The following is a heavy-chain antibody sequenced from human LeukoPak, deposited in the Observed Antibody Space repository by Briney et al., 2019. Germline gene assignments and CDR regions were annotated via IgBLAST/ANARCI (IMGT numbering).Heavy chain of an antibody. V-gene: IGHV3-23*01. CDR1: GFXFSNSA. J-gene: IGHJ4*02. D-gene: IGHD3-10*01. CDR3: AKRVLRARPGVFDY. CDR2: ISGSGGGT. Sequence: GGSLRLSCAASGFXFSNSAISWVRQAPGKGLKWVSTISGSGGGTDYADSVKGRFTISRDNSKSTLFLQMNSLRAEDTAVYYCAKRVLRARPGVFDYWGQGTLVTVSS.